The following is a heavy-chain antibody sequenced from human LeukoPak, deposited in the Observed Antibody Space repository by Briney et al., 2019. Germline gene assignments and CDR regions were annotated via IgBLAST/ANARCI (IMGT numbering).Heavy chain of an antibody. CDR2: MSGSGGNT. Sequence: GGSLRLSCAASGFTFSSYAMSWVRQAPGKRLEWVSAMSGSGGNTNYADSVKGRFTISRDNSKNTLYLQMNSLRAEDTALYYCAKVRYSSNYYAPFDYWGQGTLVTVSS. J-gene: IGHJ4*01. CDR1: GFTFSSYA. CDR3: AKVRYSSNYYAPFDY. D-gene: IGHD6-13*01. V-gene: IGHV3-23*01.